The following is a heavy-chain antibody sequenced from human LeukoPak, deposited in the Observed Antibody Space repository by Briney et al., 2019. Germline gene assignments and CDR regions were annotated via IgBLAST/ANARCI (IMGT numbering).Heavy chain of an antibody. CDR2: MNPNSGNT. Sequence: ASVKVSCKASGYTFTSYDINWVRRATGQGLEWMGWMNPNSGNTGYAQKFQGRVTMTRNTSISTAYMELSSLRSEDTAVYYCARGLGYCSGGSCYSPNWFDPWGQGTLVTVSS. J-gene: IGHJ5*02. CDR1: GYTFTSYD. V-gene: IGHV1-8*01. D-gene: IGHD2-15*01. CDR3: ARGLGYCSGGSCYSPNWFDP.